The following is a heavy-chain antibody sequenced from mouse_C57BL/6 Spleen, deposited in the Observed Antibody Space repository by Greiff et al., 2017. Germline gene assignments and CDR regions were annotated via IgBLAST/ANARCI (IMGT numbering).Heavy chain of an antibody. CDR3: ARGRDDYEKYFAV. CDR1: GFTFSSYG. J-gene: IGHJ1*03. V-gene: IGHV5-6*02. Sequence: VMLVESGGDLVKPGGSLKLSCAASGFTFSSYGMSWVRQTPDKRLEWVATISSGGSYTYYPDSVKGRFTLSRDNAKNTRYLQMSCMKSEDTARYDCARGRDDYEKYFAVWGTGTTVTVSP. CDR2: ISSGGSYT. D-gene: IGHD2-4*01.